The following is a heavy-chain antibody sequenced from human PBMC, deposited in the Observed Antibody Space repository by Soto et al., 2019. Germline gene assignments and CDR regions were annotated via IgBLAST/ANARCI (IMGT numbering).Heavy chain of an antibody. J-gene: IGHJ4*02. V-gene: IGHV1-18*01. CDR2: ISAYNVTQ. CDR3: AVGHYGSGSYREGVDY. Sequence: ASVKVSCKAFGYTFPSYGFSGVGQAPGKGLEGMEWISAYNVTQNYAKKLKGRVTMTTDPPTSKASMELRSLRPVNTAEFYCAVGHYGSGSYREGVDYWGQGTLVTVSS. D-gene: IGHD3-10*01. CDR1: GYTFPSYG.